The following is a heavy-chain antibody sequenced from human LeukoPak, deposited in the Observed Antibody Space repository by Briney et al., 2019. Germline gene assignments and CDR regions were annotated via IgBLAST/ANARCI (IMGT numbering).Heavy chain of an antibody. V-gene: IGHV5-51*01. CDR3: AIPPGYCGNDCSFDH. CDR2: IYPGDYET. Sequence: EALKISFEGSGYSFSNYWIGWVRRMPGKGLGWMGIIYPGDYETRYSPSFQGVVTISVDNSISTAYLQWSSLKASDTAMYYCAIPPGYCGNDCSFDHWGQGTLVTVSS. D-gene: IGHD2-21*02. J-gene: IGHJ4*02. CDR1: GYSFSNYW.